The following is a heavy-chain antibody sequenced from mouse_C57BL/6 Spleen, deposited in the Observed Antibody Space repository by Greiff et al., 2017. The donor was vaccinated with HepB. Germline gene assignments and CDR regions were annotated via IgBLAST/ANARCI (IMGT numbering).Heavy chain of an antibody. J-gene: IGHJ1*03. CDR2: ISSGSSTI. CDR3: ARDYYGSSLGGYFDV. CDR1: GFTFSDYG. V-gene: IGHV5-17*01. D-gene: IGHD1-1*01. Sequence: EVQLVESGGGLVKPGGSLKLSCAASGFTFSDYGMHWVRQAPEKGLEWVAYISSGSSTIYYADTVKGRFTISRDNAKNTLFLQMTSLRSEDTAMYYCARDYYGSSLGGYFDVWGTGTTVTVSS.